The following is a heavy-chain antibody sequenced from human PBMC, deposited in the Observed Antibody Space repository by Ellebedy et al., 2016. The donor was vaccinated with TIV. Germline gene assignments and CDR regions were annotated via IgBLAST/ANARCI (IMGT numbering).Heavy chain of an antibody. CDR1: GYTFTGYY. Sequence: ASVKVSCKASGYTFTGYYMHWVRQAPGQGLEWMGWINPNSGGTNYAQKFQGWVTMTRDTSISTAYMELSSLRSEDTAVYYCARAGSSSWFYSFDYWGQGTLVTVSS. CDR2: INPNSGGT. D-gene: IGHD6-13*01. CDR3: ARAGSSSWFYSFDY. V-gene: IGHV1-2*04. J-gene: IGHJ4*02.